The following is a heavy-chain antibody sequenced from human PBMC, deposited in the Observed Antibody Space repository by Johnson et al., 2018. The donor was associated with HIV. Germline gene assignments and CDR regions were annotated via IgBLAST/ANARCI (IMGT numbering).Heavy chain of an antibody. CDR2: IYSGDRT. CDR1: GFTFDDYG. J-gene: IGHJ3*02. V-gene: IGHV3-66*01. Sequence: VQLVESGGGLVQPGGSLRLSCAASGFTFDDYGMSWVRQAPGKGLEWVSVIYSGDRTYSAVSVKGRFTISRDSSKNTLFLQMNSLRVEDTAIYYCAGRSSAWYEDAFDIWGQGTMVTVSS. CDR3: AGRSSAWYEDAFDI. D-gene: IGHD6-19*01.